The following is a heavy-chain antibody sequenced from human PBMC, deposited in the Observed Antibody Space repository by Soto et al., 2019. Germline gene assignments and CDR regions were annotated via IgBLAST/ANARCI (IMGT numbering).Heavy chain of an antibody. Sequence: GGYLRLSCAASGFTFSSYCMHLVRQAPGKGLVWVSRINTDGSITTYADSVKGRFTISRDNAKNTLYLQMNSLRAEDTAVYYCARSLSISPDYWGQGTLVTVSS. CDR1: GFTFSSYC. V-gene: IGHV3-74*01. CDR2: INTDGSIT. J-gene: IGHJ4*02. CDR3: ARSLSISPDY. D-gene: IGHD4-4*01.